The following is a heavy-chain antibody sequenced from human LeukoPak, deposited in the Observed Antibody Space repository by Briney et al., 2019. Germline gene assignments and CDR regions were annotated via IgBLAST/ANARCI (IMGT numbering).Heavy chain of an antibody. CDR2: ISGSGGST. CDR1: GFTFSTYA. D-gene: IGHD6-19*01. Sequence: GSLRLSCAASGFTFSTYAMSWVRQAPEKGLEGVSTISGSGGSTYYADSVKGRFTISRDNSKNTLYLQMNSLRAEDTAVYYCALQFIAVAGKFDHWGQGTLVTVSS. V-gene: IGHV3-23*01. CDR3: ALQFIAVAGKFDH. J-gene: IGHJ4*02.